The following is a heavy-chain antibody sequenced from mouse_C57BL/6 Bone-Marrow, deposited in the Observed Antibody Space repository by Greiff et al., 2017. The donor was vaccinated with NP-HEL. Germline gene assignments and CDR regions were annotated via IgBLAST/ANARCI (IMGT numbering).Heavy chain of an antibody. CDR1: GYAFSSYW. CDR3: ARTGYDPAWFAY. V-gene: IGHV1-80*01. D-gene: IGHD2-2*01. CDR2: IYPGDGDT. Sequence: VHLVESGAELVKPGASVKISCKASGYAFSSYWMNWVKQRPGKGLEWIGQIYPGDGDTNYNGKFKGKATLTADKSSSTAYMQLSSLTSEDSAVYFCARTGYDPAWFAYWGQGTLVTVSA. J-gene: IGHJ3*01.